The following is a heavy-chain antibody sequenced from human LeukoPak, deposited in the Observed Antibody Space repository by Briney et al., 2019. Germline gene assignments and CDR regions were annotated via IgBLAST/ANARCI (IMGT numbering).Heavy chain of an antibody. V-gene: IGHV3-23*01. J-gene: IGHJ4*02. CDR1: GFSFSSYT. CDR3: ARILDSAWGELGY. D-gene: IGHD6-19*01. Sequence: GGSLRLSCSASGFSFSSYTMTWVRQAPGKGPEWVSIISGGGDTTFYTDSVKGRFTISRDNSKNTLYLQMNSLRAEDTAVYYCARILDSAWGELGYWGQGTLVTVSS. CDR2: ISGGGDTT.